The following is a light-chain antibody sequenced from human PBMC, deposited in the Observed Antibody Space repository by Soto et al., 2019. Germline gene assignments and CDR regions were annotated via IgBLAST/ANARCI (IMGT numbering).Light chain of an antibody. CDR1: SIDIGDYSY. CDR2: NAS. CDR3: CSYTSSSTLVV. J-gene: IGLJ2*01. V-gene: IGLV2-14*01. Sequence: QSALTQPASVSGSPGQSITISCTGTSIDIGDYSYVSWYQQHPGKAPKLIIYNASNRPSGVSNRFSGSKSGNTASLTISGLQAEDEADYYCCSYTSSSTLVVFGGGTKVTVL.